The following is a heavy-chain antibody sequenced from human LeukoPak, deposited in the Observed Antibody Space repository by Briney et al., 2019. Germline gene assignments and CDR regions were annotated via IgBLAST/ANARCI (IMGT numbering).Heavy chain of an antibody. CDR3: AREGYSYDSSGYSNY. J-gene: IGHJ4*02. D-gene: IGHD3-22*01. Sequence: SETLSLTCAVYGGSFSGYYWSWIRQPPGKGLEWIGEINQSGSTNYNPSLKSRVTISVDTSKNQFSLKLSSVTAADTAVYYCAREGYSYDSSGYSNYWGQGTLVTVSS. CDR1: GGSFSGYY. V-gene: IGHV4-34*01. CDR2: INQSGST.